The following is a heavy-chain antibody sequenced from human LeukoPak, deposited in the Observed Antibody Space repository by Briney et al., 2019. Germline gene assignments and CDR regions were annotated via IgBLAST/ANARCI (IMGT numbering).Heavy chain of an antibody. CDR2: IYTSGST. CDR1: GGSISSYY. Sequence: SETLSLTCTVSGGSISSYYWSWIRQPAGKGLEWIGRIYTSGSTNYNPSLKSRVTMSVDTSKNQFSLKLSSVTAADTAVYYCARGGLAAAGRLDWFDPWGQGTLVTVSS. D-gene: IGHD6-13*01. J-gene: IGHJ5*02. V-gene: IGHV4-4*07. CDR3: ARGGLAAAGRLDWFDP.